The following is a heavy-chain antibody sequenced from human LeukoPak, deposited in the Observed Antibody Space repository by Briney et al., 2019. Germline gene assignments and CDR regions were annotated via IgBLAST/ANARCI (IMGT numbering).Heavy chain of an antibody. CDR2: IYTSGST. J-gene: IGHJ5*02. CDR3: ARDRYCSSTSCYTAGGWFDP. V-gene: IGHV4-4*07. CDR1: GGSIRSYY. Sequence: SETLSLTCTVSGGSIRSYYWSWIRQSAGKGLEWIGRIYTSGSTNYNPSLKSRVTMSVDTSKNQFSLKLSSVTAADTAVYYCARDRYCSSTSCYTAGGWFDPWGQGTLVTVSS. D-gene: IGHD2-2*02.